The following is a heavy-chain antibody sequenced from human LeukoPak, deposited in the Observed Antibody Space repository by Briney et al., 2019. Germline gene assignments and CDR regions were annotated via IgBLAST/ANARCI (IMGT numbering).Heavy chain of an antibody. CDR1: GYTFTGYY. Sequence: ASVKVSCKASGYTFTGYYTHWVRQAPGQGLEWMGWINPNSGGTNYAQKFQGRVTMTRDTSISTAYMELSRLRSDDTAVYYCARAFLAARGWYNWFDPWGQGTLVTVSS. CDR2: INPNSGGT. J-gene: IGHJ5*02. V-gene: IGHV1-2*02. CDR3: ARAFLAARGWYNWFDP. D-gene: IGHD6-6*01.